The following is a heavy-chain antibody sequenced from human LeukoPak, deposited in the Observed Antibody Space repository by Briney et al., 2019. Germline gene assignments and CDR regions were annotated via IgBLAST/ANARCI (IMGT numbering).Heavy chain of an antibody. D-gene: IGHD3-10*01. CDR1: GFTFSTYG. V-gene: IGHV3-23*01. J-gene: IGHJ4*02. CDR2: ISGSGDTT. CDR3: AKEVFYYYGSGSYYKGSPYFDY. Sequence: GGSLRLSCAASGFTFSTYGMTWVRQAPGKGLEWVSGISGSGDTTYYADSVRGRFTIFRDNSKNRLYLQMNSLRVEDTAIYYCAKEVFYYYGSGSYYKGSPYFDYWGQGTLVTVSS.